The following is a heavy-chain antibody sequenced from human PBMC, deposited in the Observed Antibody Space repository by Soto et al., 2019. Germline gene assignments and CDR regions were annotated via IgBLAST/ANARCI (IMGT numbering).Heavy chain of an antibody. CDR1: GFTSSSYS. D-gene: IGHD3-10*01. Sequence: GALRLSCVASGFTSSSYSMNWVRQAPGKGLEWVSYISSSSSTIYYADSVKGRFTISRDNAKNSLYLQTNSLRDEDTAVYYCARAVNRNYHGSGSPVPLYYYYGMDVWGQGTTVTVSS. CDR2: ISSSSSTI. J-gene: IGHJ6*02. V-gene: IGHV3-48*02. CDR3: ARAVNRNYHGSGSPVPLYYYYGMDV.